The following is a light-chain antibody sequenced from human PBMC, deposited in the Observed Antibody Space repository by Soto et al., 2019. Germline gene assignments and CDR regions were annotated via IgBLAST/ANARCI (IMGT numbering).Light chain of an antibody. CDR2: LGS. J-gene: IGKJ1*01. CDR1: QSLLHSNGYNY. Sequence: DIVMTQSPLSLPVTPGEPASISCRSSQSLLHSNGYNYLDWYLQKPGQSPQLLIYLGSNRASGVPDRVSGSGSGTDFTLKISRVEAEDVGVYYCMQALHSPTFGQGTKVEIK. V-gene: IGKV2-28*01. CDR3: MQALHSPT.